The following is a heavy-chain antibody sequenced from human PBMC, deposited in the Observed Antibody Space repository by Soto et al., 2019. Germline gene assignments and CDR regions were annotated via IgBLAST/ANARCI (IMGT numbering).Heavy chain of an antibody. CDR1: GFTFNTYG. CDR2: ISYDGNNK. CDR3: AKDRRVYYYGMDV. Sequence: QVQVVESGGGVVQPGRSLRLSCAASGFTFNTYGMHWVRQAPGKGLAWVAAISYDGNNKYYADSVKGRFTISRDNSKNTVYLQMNSLRIEDTAVFYCAKDRRVYYYGMDVWGQGTTVTVSS. V-gene: IGHV3-30*18. J-gene: IGHJ6*02.